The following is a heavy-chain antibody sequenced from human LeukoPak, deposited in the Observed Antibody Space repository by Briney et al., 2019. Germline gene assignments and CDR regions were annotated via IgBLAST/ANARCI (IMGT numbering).Heavy chain of an antibody. CDR3: AKLYSSGWDTIDY. Sequence: GGSLRLSCAASGFTFSSYAMSWVRQAPGKGLKWVSSFSGSGGSTYHADSVKGRFTISRDNSKNTLYLQMNSLRAKDTAVYYCAKLYSSGWDTIDYWGQGTLVTVSS. V-gene: IGHV3-23*01. CDR1: GFTFSSYA. D-gene: IGHD6-19*01. CDR2: FSGSGGST. J-gene: IGHJ4*02.